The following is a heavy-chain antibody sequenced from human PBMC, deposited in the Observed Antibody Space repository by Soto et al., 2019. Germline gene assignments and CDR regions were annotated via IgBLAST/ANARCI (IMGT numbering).Heavy chain of an antibody. CDR2: IYYSGST. J-gene: IGHJ5*02. Sequence: SETLSLTCTVSGGSISSGGYCWSWIRQHPGKGLEWIGYIYYSGSTYYNPSLKSRVTISVDTSKNQFSLKLSSVTAADTAVYYCARGRYYGSGSYHWFDPSGQGTLVTVSS. D-gene: IGHD3-10*01. CDR1: GGSISSGGYC. V-gene: IGHV4-31*03. CDR3: ARGRYYGSGSYHWFDP.